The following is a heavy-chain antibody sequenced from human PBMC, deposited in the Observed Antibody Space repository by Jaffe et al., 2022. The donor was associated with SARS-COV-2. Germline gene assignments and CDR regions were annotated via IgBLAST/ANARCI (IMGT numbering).Heavy chain of an antibody. V-gene: IGHV3-30*18. CDR3: AKDRSSTTSPGVSGMDV. D-gene: IGHD1-1*01. CDR1: GFTFSSYG. J-gene: IGHJ6*02. Sequence: QVQLVESGGGVVQPGRSLRLSCAASGFTFSSYGMDWVRQAPGKGLEWVALISDDGSKKYYEDSVKGRFTISRDNSKNTLYLQMNSLRPEDTAVYYCAKDRSSTTSPGVSGMDVWGQGTTVTVSS. CDR2: ISDDGSKK.